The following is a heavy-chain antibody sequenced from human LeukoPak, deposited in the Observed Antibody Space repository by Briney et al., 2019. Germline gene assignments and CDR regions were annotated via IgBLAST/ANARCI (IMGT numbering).Heavy chain of an antibody. D-gene: IGHD4-17*01. V-gene: IGHV3-66*01. CDR3: ARGRDYGDYRWYFDL. CDR1: GFILSSFD. Sequence: GGCLRLSCAPSGFILSSFDMHWVRQAPGKGLEWVSVIYSGGSTYYADSVKGRFTISRDNSKNTLYLQMNSLRAEDTAVYYCARGRDYGDYRWYFDLWGRGTLVTVSS. CDR2: IYSGGST. J-gene: IGHJ2*01.